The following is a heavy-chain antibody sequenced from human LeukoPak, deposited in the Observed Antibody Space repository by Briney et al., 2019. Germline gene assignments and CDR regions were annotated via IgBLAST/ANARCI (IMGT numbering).Heavy chain of an antibody. CDR2: INQDGGTE. J-gene: IGHJ4*02. D-gene: IGHD1-1*01. CDR1: GFTFTNYW. Sequence: GGSLRLSCAAYGFTFTNYWLTWVRQAPGKGLEWVANINQDGGTEYYVDSMKGRFTISRDNAKNLVYLQINSLRAEDTAVYFCARHTLWRFDYWGQGALVPVSS. CDR3: ARHTLWRFDY. V-gene: IGHV3-7*01.